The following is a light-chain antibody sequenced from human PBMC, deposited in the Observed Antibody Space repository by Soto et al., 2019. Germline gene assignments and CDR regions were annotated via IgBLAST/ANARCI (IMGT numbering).Light chain of an antibody. CDR3: MQGTHWPRT. V-gene: IGKV3D-20*02. J-gene: IGKJ1*01. CDR2: GAS. Sequence: EIVLTQSPGTLSLSPGQRATLSCRASESISRDYLAWYQQRLGQAPRLLIYGASSGATGIPDRFSGSGSGTDFTLKISRVEAEDVGVYYCMQGTHWPRTFGQGTKVEIK. CDR1: ESISRDY.